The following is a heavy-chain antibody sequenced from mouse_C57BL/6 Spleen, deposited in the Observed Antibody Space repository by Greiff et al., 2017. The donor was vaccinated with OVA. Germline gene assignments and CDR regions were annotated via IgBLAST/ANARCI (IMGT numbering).Heavy chain of an antibody. CDR2: ISGGGGNT. D-gene: IGHD3-1*01. Sequence: EVHLVESGGGLVKPGGSLKLSCAASGFTFSSYTMSWVRQTPEKRLEWVATISGGGGNTYYPDSVKGRFTISRDNAKNTLYLQMSSLRSEDTALYYCARTAPFADWGQGTLVTVSA. V-gene: IGHV5-9*01. J-gene: IGHJ3*01. CDR3: ARTAPFAD. CDR1: GFTFSSYT.